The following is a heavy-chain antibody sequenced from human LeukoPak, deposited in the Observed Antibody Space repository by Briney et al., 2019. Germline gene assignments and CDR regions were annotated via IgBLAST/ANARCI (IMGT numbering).Heavy chain of an antibody. J-gene: IGHJ4*02. Sequence: KPSETLSLTCTASGGSISSYYWSWIRQPPGKGLEWIGYIYYSGSTNYNPSLKSRVIISVDTSKNQFSLKLSSVTAADTAAYYCARSRGYFDYWGQGTLVTVSS. CDR1: GGSISSYY. CDR3: ARSRGYFDY. D-gene: IGHD5/OR15-5a*01. V-gene: IGHV4-59*01. CDR2: IYYSGST.